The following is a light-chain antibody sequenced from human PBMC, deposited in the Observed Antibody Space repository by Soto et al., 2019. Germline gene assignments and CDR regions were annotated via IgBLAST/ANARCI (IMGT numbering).Light chain of an antibody. Sequence: QSVLTQPASVSGSPGQSITISCTGTSSDVGGYNYVSWYQQHPGKAPKLMIYDVNNRPSGVSNRFSGSKSGNRASLTISGLQAEDEADYYCSSYTSSSTYVVFGRGTKLTVL. CDR2: DVN. V-gene: IGLV2-14*01. J-gene: IGLJ2*01. CDR3: SSYTSSSTYVV. CDR1: SSDVGGYNY.